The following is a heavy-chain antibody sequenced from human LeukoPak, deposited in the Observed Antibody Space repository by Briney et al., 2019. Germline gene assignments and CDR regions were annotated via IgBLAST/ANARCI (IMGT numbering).Heavy chain of an antibody. CDR1: GFTFDDYA. Sequence: GRSLRPSCAASGFTFDDYAMHWVRQAPGKGLEWVSGISWNSGSIGYADSVKGRFTISRDNAKNSLYQQMNSLRAEDTALYYCAKVVVVMTHFDAFDIWGQGTMVTVSS. CDR3: AKVVVVMTHFDAFDI. CDR2: ISWNSGSI. J-gene: IGHJ3*02. V-gene: IGHV3-9*01. D-gene: IGHD3-22*01.